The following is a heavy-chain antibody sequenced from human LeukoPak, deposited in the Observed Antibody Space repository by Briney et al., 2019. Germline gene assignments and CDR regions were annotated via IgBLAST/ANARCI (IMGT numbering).Heavy chain of an antibody. J-gene: IGHJ4*02. Sequence: PSETLSLTCTVSGGSIGSSSYYWGWIRQPPGKGLEWIGSIYYSGSTYYNPSLKSRVIMSVDSSRRQLSLEVRSVTAADTAVYFCVRSLRDTSSTAGYDSWGQGILVTVSS. CDR3: VRSLRDTSSTAGYDS. D-gene: IGHD2-2*01. V-gene: IGHV4-39*07. CDR1: GGSIGSSSYY. CDR2: IYYSGST.